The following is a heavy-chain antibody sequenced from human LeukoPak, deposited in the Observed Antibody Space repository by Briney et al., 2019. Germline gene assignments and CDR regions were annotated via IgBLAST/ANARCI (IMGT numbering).Heavy chain of an antibody. CDR2: TSSSSSYK. V-gene: IGHV3-21*01. Sequence: PRGSLRLSCAASGFTFSSYSMNWVRQAPGKGLEWVSSTSSSSSYKYYADSVKGRFTISRDNAKNSLYLQMNSLGAEDTAVYYCAREKYDILTGYSPYFFDYWGQGTLVTVSS. CDR3: AREKYDILTGYSPYFFDY. CDR1: GFTFSSYS. D-gene: IGHD3-9*01. J-gene: IGHJ4*02.